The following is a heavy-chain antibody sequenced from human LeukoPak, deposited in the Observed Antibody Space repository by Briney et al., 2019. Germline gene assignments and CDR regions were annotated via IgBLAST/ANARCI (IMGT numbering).Heavy chain of an antibody. V-gene: IGHV3-23*01. J-gene: IGHJ4*02. CDR2: ISGSGGST. CDR1: GFTFSNYW. CDR3: AKDSTSLWELLDY. Sequence: GGSLRLSCAASGFTFSNYWMSWVRQAPGKGLEWVPAISGSGGSTYYADSVEGRFTISRDNSKNTLYLQMNSLRAEDTAVYYCAKDSTSLWELLDYWGQGTLVTVSS. D-gene: IGHD1-26*01.